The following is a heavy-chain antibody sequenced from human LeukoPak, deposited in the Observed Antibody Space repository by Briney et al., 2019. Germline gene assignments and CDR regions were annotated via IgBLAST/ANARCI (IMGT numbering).Heavy chain of an antibody. CDR3: ARDYGSHGEYFDY. CDR1: GFTFSNYN. Sequence: GGSLRLSCAASGFTFSNYNINWVRQAPGKGLEWISYISSGSSTIYYADSVKGRFTISRDNAKNSPYLQMNSLRDEDTAVYYCARDYGSHGEYFDYWGQGTLVTVSS. CDR2: ISSGSSTI. D-gene: IGHD3-10*01. V-gene: IGHV3-48*02. J-gene: IGHJ4*02.